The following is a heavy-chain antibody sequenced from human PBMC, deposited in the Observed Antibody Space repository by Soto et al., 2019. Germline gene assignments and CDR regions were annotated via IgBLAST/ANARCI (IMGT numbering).Heavy chain of an antibody. D-gene: IGHD3-22*01. CDR1: GGSVSSGYHY. J-gene: IGHJ4*02. Sequence: QVLLEESGPGLVKPSQTLSLTCTVSGGSVSSGYHYWSWIRQPPGKGLAWIGYVYYSGRTYYNPSLGSRVTISIDTSKNQFSLKLNPVTASDAAVYFCATESSGSSPLHFDFWGQGALVSVSS. CDR3: ATESSGSSPLHFDF. CDR2: VYYSGRT. V-gene: IGHV4-30-4*01.